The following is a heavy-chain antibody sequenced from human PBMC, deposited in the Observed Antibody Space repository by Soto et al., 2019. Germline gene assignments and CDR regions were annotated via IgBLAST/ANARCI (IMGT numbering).Heavy chain of an antibody. V-gene: IGHV3-74*01. CDR1: GFTFSSYY. J-gene: IGHJ6*02. CDR2: ITSDGSST. CDR3: ARERGGGFGDV. D-gene: IGHD3-10*01. Sequence: EVQLVESGGGLVQPGGSLRLSCAASGFTFSSYYMNWVRQAPGKGLVWVARITSDGSSTTYADSVKGRFTISRDNAKNKLYLQMNSLRAEDTAVYSCARERGGGFGDVWGQGTTVTVS.